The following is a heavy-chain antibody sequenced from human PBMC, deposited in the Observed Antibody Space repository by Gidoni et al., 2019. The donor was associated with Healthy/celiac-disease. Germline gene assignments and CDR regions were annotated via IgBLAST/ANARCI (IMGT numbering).Heavy chain of an antibody. CDR2: ISYDGSNK. CDR3: ALITMVRGVLNNFDY. J-gene: IGHJ4*02. Sequence: QVQLVESGGGVVQPGRSLRLSCAASGFTFSSYGMHWVRQAPGKGLEWVAVISYDGSNKYYADSGKGRFTISRDNSKNTLYLQMNSLRAEDTAVYYCALITMVRGVLNNFDYWGQGTLVTVSS. V-gene: IGHV3-30*03. CDR1: GFTFSSYG. D-gene: IGHD3-10*01.